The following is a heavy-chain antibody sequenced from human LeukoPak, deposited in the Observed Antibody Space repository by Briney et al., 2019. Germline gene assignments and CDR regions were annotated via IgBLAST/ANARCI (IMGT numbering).Heavy chain of an antibody. D-gene: IGHD4-11*01. CDR1: GGSFSGYY. CDR3: ARDHHYSNYGEFDP. CDR2: INRSGST. Sequence: SETLSLTCAVYGGSFSGYYWSWIRQPPGKGLEWIGEINRSGSTNYNPSLKSRVTISVDTSKNQFSLKLSSVTAADTAVYYCARDHHYSNYGEFDPWGQGTLVTVSS. V-gene: IGHV4-34*01. J-gene: IGHJ5*02.